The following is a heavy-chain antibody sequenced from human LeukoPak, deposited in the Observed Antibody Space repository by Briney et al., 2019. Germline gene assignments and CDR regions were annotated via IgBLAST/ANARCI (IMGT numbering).Heavy chain of an antibody. CDR3: AKTLDY. CDR2: IRYDGSNK. Sequence: GGSLRLSCAASGFSFSSYWMHWVRQAPGKGLEWVAFIRYDGSNKYYADSVKGRFTISGDNSKNTLYLQMNSLRAEDTAVYYCAKTLDYWGQGTLVTVSS. CDR1: GFSFSSYW. V-gene: IGHV3-30*02. J-gene: IGHJ4*02.